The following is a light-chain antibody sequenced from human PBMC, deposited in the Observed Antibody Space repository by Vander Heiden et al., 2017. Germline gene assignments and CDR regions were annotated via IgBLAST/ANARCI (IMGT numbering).Light chain of an antibody. CDR3: QQYDNLPIT. J-gene: IGKJ5*01. CDR2: DAS. V-gene: IGKV1-33*01. Sequence: DIPMTHSPSVLSASVGDRVTTTCQASQDISNYLNWYQQKPGKAPKLLIYDASNLETGVPSRFSGSGSGTDFTFTISSLQPEDIATYYCQQYDNLPITFGQGTRLEIK. CDR1: QDISNY.